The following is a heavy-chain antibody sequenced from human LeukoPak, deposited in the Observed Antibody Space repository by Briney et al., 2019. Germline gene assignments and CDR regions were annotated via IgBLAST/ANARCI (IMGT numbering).Heavy chain of an antibody. J-gene: IGHJ3*02. CDR3: ARAKGGGAILDI. V-gene: IGHV3-13*01. Sequence: PGGSLRLSCVASGFTFSSHDMHWVRQPPGKGLEWVAGIGTAADTYYPGSVKARFTISRDDAKNSLYLQMNSLGAGDTAMYFCARAKGGGAILDIWGQGAMVTVSS. CDR1: GFTFSSHD. CDR2: IGTAADT. D-gene: IGHD3-16*01.